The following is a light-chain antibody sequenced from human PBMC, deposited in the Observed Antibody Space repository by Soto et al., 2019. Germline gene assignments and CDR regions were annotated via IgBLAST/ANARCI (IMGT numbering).Light chain of an antibody. CDR3: QQYGNSRT. CDR1: QSVSSNY. V-gene: IGKV3-20*01. Sequence: SVLTQSPGTLSLSPGERATLSCRASQSVSSNYLAWYQQKPGQAPRLLIYGASTRATGIPDRFSGSGSGTDFTLTITRLEPEDFAVYYCQQYGNSRTFGQGTKVDIK. CDR2: GAS. J-gene: IGKJ1*01.